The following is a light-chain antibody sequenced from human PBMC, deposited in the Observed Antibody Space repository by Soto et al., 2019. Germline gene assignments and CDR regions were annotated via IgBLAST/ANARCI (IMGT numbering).Light chain of an antibody. Sequence: EILLTQSPSTLSVSPGERATLSCRSSQTINRNLGWYQQKPGQAPRLLIFAASTWAPGIPARFSGSGSGTEFTLTISRLQPEDFAVYYCQQYNSWTSITFGQGTRLEVK. V-gene: IGKV3-15*01. CDR1: QTINRN. CDR2: AAS. CDR3: QQYNSWTSIT. J-gene: IGKJ5*01.